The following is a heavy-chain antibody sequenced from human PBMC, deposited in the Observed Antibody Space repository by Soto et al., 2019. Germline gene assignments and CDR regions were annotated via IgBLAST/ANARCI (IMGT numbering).Heavy chain of an antibody. V-gene: IGHV4-59*01. D-gene: IGHD3-16*01. CDR3: ARGRGGFPLRFEP. J-gene: IGHJ5*02. Sequence: QVQLQESGPGLVKASETLSLTCTVSVGTSNSYYWKWIRQPPGKGLEWIGHIYHSGSTNYNPSLKSRLTLSLDTSKTQFSLNLTSVTAEDTAVYYCARGRGGFPLRFEPWGQGFLVTVSS. CDR1: VGTSNSYY. CDR2: IYHSGST.